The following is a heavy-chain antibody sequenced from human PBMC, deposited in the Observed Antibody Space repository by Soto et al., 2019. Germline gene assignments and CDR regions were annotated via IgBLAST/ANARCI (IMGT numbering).Heavy chain of an antibody. CDR2: ISAYNGNT. CDR1: GYTFTSYG. V-gene: IGHV1-18*01. D-gene: IGHD3-16*01. Sequence: ASVKVSCKASGYTFTSYGISWVRQAPGQGLEWMGWISAYNGNTNYAQKLQGRVTMTTDTSTSTAYMELRSLRSDDTAVYYCARVGAFGSRGSNGGNWFDPWGQGTLVTVSS. J-gene: IGHJ5*02. CDR3: ARVGAFGSRGSNGGNWFDP.